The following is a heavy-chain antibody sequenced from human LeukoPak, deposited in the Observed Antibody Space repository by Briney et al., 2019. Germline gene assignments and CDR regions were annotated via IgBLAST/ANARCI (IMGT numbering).Heavy chain of an antibody. V-gene: IGHV1-69*01. CDR3: ARAETVTTMYYWFDP. CDR2: IIPIFGTA. Sequence: ASVKVSCKASGGTFSSYAISWVRQAPGQGLEWMGGIIPIFGTANYAQKFQGRVTITADESTSTAYMELSCLRSEDTAVYYCARAETVTTMYYWFDPWGQGTLVTVSS. CDR1: GGTFSSYA. J-gene: IGHJ5*02. D-gene: IGHD4-11*01.